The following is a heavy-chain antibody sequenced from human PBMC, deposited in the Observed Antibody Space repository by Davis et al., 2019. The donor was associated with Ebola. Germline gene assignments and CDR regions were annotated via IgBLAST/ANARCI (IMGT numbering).Heavy chain of an antibody. D-gene: IGHD2-8*02. CDR2: IYTGDSDT. Sequence: GGSLRLSCKGSGYSFTAYWIGWVRQMPGKGLEWMGLIYTGDSDTRYSPSFRGQVTISADKSTKTAFLQWSSLKASDTAMYYCASLRRTITGMDDSFDIWGQGTMVTVSS. CDR3: ASLRRTITGMDDSFDI. J-gene: IGHJ3*02. V-gene: IGHV5-51*01. CDR1: GYSFTAYW.